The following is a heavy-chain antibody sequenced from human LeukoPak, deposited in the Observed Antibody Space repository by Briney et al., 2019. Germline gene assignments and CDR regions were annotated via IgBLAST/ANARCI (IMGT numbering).Heavy chain of an antibody. D-gene: IGHD3-3*01. J-gene: IGHJ4*02. V-gene: IGHV1-18*01. CDR2: ISAYNGNT. CDR1: GYTFTSYG. Sequence: ASVKVSCKASGYTFTSYGISWVRQAPGQGLEWMGWISAYNGNTNYAQKLQGRVTMTTDTSTSTAYMELRSLRSDDTAVYYCAREDTIFGVVNYFDYWGQGTLVTVSS. CDR3: AREDTIFGVVNYFDY.